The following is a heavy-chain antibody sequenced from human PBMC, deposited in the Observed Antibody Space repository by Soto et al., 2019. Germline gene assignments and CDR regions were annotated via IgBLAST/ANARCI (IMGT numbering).Heavy chain of an antibody. CDR2: IYPGDSDT. D-gene: IGHD3-9*01. V-gene: IGHV5-51*01. CDR3: ARLPFEYYYGMDV. CDR1: GYSFTSYW. J-gene: IGHJ6*02. Sequence: GESLKISCKGSGYSFTSYWIGWMRQMPGKGLEWMGIIYPGDSDTRYSPSFQGQVTISADKSISTAYLQWSSLKASDTAMYYCARLPFEYYYGMDVWGQGTTVTVSS.